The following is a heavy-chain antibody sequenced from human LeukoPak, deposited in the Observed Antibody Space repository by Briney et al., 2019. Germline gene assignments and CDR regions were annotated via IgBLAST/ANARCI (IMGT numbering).Heavy chain of an antibody. Sequence: GGSLRLSCAASGFTFSDYYMSWIRQAPGKGLEWVSYISSSSSYTNYADSVKGRFTISRDNAKNSLYLQMNSLRAEDTAVYYRARGNQYQLDAFDIWGQGTMVTVSS. CDR3: ARGNQYQLDAFDI. CDR2: ISSSSSYT. J-gene: IGHJ3*02. V-gene: IGHV3-11*06. D-gene: IGHD2-2*01. CDR1: GFTFSDYY.